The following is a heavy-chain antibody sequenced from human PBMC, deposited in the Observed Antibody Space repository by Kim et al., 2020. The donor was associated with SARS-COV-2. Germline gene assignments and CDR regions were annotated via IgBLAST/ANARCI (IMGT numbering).Heavy chain of an antibody. CDR3: ARQGQQWLEEPYYFDY. Sequence: SETLSLTCTVSGGSISSSSYYWGWIRQPPGKGLEWIGRIYYSGSTYYNPSLKSRVTISVDTSKNQFSLKLSSVTAADTAVYYCARQGQQWLEEPYYFDYWGQGTLVTVSS. D-gene: IGHD6-19*01. V-gene: IGHV4-39*01. CDR1: GGSISSSSYY. J-gene: IGHJ4*02. CDR2: IYYSGST.